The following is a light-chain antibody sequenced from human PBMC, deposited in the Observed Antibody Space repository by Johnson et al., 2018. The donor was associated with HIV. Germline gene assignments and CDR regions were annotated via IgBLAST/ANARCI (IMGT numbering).Light chain of an antibody. CDR1: NSNIGNNY. CDR3: ATLVGSLTIGGV. Sequence: QSVLTQPPSVSAAPGQKVTISCSGSNSNIGNNYVSWYQQLPGAAPKLLIYENIKRPSGIPDRFSGSKSGTSATLGIAVLQTGDEADYSCATLVGSLTIGGVFGTGTKVTVL. J-gene: IGLJ1*01. V-gene: IGLV1-51*02. CDR2: ENI.